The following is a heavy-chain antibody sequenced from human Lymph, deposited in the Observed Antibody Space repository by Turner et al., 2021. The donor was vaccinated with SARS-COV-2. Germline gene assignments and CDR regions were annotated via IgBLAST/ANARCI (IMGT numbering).Heavy chain of an antibody. CDR3: ARDSSGSGTLDY. D-gene: IGHD3-10*01. Sequence: QVQLVESGGGVVQPGRSLRLSWAASGFTFNNYPMHWVRQAPGKGLEWVAVISYDGRNKYYADSVKGRFTISRDNSKNTLYLQMNSLRAEDTAVYYCARDSSGSGTLDYWGQGTLVTVSS. J-gene: IGHJ4*02. CDR1: GFTFNNYP. CDR2: ISYDGRNK. V-gene: IGHV3-30*04.